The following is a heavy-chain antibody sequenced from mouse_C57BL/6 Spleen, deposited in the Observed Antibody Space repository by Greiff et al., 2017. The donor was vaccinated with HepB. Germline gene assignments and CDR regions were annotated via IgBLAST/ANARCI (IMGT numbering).Heavy chain of an antibody. Sequence: QVQLKQSGPGLVQPSQSLSITCTVSGFSLTSYGVHWVRQSPGKGLEWLGVIWSGGITDYNAAFISRLSISKDNSKRQVFFKMNSLQADDTAIYYCARNGITSSRIPLYYAMDYWGQGTSVTVSS. V-gene: IGHV2-2*01. CDR3: ARNGITSSRIPLYYAMDY. CDR2: IWSGGIT. D-gene: IGHD1-1*01. CDR1: GFSLTSYG. J-gene: IGHJ4*01.